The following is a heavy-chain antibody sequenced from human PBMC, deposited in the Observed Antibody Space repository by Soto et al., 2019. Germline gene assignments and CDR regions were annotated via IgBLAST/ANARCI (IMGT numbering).Heavy chain of an antibody. J-gene: IGHJ6*02. CDR3: AKVSILTGYFHLGYYYGMDV. CDR1: GFTFSSYA. D-gene: IGHD3-9*01. Sequence: PGGSLRLSCAASGFTFSSYAMSWVRQAPGKGLEWVSAISGSGGSTYYADSVKGRFPISRDNSTNTLYLQMNSLRSEDTAVYYCAKVSILTGYFHLGYYYGMDVGGQGTTVTVSS. V-gene: IGHV3-23*01. CDR2: ISGSGGST.